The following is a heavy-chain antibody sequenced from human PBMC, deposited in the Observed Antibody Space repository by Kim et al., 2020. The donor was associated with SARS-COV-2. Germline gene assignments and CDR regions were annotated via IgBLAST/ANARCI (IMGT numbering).Heavy chain of an antibody. J-gene: IGHJ2*01. V-gene: IGHV4-59*08. CDR3: ARHYYGTGTYYQRYFDL. CDR1: GGSISSSY. D-gene: IGHD3-10*01. Sequence: SETLSRTCTVSGGSISSSYWSWIRQPPGKGLEWIGCIYYSGSTNFNPSLKSRVTISVDTSENQFSLKLSSVTAADTAVYYCARHYYGTGTYYQRYFDLWGRGTLVTVSS. CDR2: IYYSGST.